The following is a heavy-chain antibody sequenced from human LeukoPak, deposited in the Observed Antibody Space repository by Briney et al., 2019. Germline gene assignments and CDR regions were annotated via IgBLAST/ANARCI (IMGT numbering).Heavy chain of an antibody. V-gene: IGHV3-23*01. CDR3: AKQFLDTT. J-gene: IGHJ5*02. D-gene: IGHD1-1*01. CDR2: INEVDPNT. Sequence: PGGSLRLSCAASGFIFSNYAMTWVRQAPGKGPEWGSSINEVDPNTYYADSVKGRFTVSRDNSKNMLFLQMNSLRVEDTAVYYCAKQFLDTTWGQGTLVTVSS. CDR1: GFIFSNYA.